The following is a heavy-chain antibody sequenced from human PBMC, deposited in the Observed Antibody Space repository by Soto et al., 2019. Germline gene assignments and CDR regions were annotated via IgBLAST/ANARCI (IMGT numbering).Heavy chain of an antibody. D-gene: IGHD6-19*01. Sequence: QVQLVQSGAEVKKPGASVKVSCKASGYIFTSYDINWVRQASGQGLEWVGWMSPGSGNTGSAQKFQGRVTMTRNTSISTAYMELSSLRSEDTAVYYCARRAVAGHWFDPWGQGTLVTVSS. CDR1: GYIFTSYD. CDR3: ARRAVAGHWFDP. V-gene: IGHV1-8*01. J-gene: IGHJ5*02. CDR2: MSPGSGNT.